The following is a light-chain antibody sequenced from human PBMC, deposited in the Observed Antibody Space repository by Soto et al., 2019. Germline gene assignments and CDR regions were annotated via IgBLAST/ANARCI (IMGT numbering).Light chain of an antibody. J-gene: IGKJ3*01. CDR3: QQSYSTPFT. Sequence: EIVLTQSPGTLSLSPGERATLSCRASQSVSSSYLAWYQQKPGQAPRLLIYGASSRATGIPDRFSGSGSGTDFTLTISSLQPEDFVTYYCQQSYSTPFTFGPGTKVDIK. CDR1: QSVSSSY. CDR2: GAS. V-gene: IGKV3-20*01.